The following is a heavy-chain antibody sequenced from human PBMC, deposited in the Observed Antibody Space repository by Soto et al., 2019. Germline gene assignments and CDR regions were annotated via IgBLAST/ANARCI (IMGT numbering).Heavy chain of an antibody. J-gene: IGHJ4*02. Sequence: QVQLVESGGGVVQPGRSLRLSCAAPGFALSSGAMHWVRQAPGKDLEWVAVTSYDGNNKYYADSVKGRFTVSRDNSKDAVYMPMTGVRGDDPAAYHCPRPRLAFSPSVYWARGTMIAVS. CDR1: GFALSSGA. CDR3: PRPRLAFSPSVY. V-gene: IGHV3-30-3*01. CDR2: TSYDGNNK. D-gene: IGHD3-3*02.